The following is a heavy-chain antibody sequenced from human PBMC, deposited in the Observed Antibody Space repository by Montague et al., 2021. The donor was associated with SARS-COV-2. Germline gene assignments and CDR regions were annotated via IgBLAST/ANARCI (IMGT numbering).Heavy chain of an antibody. D-gene: IGHD2-15*01. CDR2: TYYRSKWYH. Sequence: SAISGDRVSSNTATWNWIRQSPSRGLEWLGRTYYRSKWYHDYAISLKSRITINPDTSKNQFSLQLSSVAPEDTAVFYCARTTTRMLYPENAFDIWGQGTMVTVSS. J-gene: IGHJ3*02. CDR1: GDRVSSNTAT. V-gene: IGHV6-1*01. CDR3: ARTTTRMLYPENAFDI.